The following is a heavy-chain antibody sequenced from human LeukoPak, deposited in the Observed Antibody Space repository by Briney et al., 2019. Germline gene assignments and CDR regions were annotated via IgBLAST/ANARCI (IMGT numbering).Heavy chain of an antibody. CDR2: IYYRGST. V-gene: IGHV4-59*01. J-gene: IGHJ3*02. CDR3: ARGGVGAYAFDI. Sequence: SETLSLTCAVSGGSISSYYWSWIRQPPGKGLEWIGYIYYRGSTNYNPSLKSRVTISVDTSKNQFSLKLSSVTAADTAVYYCARGGVGAYAFDIWGQGTMVTVSS. D-gene: IGHD1-26*01. CDR1: GGSISSYY.